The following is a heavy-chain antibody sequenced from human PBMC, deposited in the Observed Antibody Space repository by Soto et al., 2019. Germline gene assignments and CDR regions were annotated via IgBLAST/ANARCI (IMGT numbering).Heavy chain of an antibody. J-gene: IGHJ5*01. Sequence: EMRLVESGGDLVQPGESLKTSFAAPELTLSRYWMTWAGQAPGKGLEWVGNVNPDGSETDFADFVRGRFTISRDNAKNSLYLQMNSLRVDDTAVYFCARGKGWVDSWGQGTLVTVSS. CDR2: VNPDGSET. CDR1: ELTLSRYW. V-gene: IGHV3-7*05. CDR3: ARGKGWVDS.